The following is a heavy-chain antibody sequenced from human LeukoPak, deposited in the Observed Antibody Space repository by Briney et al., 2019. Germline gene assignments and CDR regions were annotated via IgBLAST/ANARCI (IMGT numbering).Heavy chain of an antibody. Sequence: SETLSLTCTVSGGSISSSSYYWGWIRQPPGKGLEWIGSIYYSGSTYYNPSLKSRVTISVDTSKNQFSLKLSSVTAADTAVYYCARQPRGAVHDYWGQGTLVTVSS. V-gene: IGHV4-39*01. D-gene: IGHD1-26*01. CDR1: GGSISSSSYY. J-gene: IGHJ4*02. CDR2: IYYSGST. CDR3: ARQPRGAVHDY.